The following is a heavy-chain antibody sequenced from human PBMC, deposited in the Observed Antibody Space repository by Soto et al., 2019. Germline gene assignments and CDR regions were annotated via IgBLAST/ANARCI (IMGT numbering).Heavy chain of an antibody. V-gene: IGHV4-39*02. D-gene: IGHD2-15*01. J-gene: IGHJ5*02. CDR2: IYYSGST. Sequence: QLQLQESGPGLVKPSETLSLTCTVSGGYITISSYYWGWIRQPPGKGLEWIGSIYYSGSTYYNPSLKSRVTISVDTSKNHFSLRLSPVTAADTAVYYCAAPRDTSSLTSWFDPWGQGALVTVSS. CDR3: AAPRDTSSLTSWFDP. CDR1: GGYITISSYY.